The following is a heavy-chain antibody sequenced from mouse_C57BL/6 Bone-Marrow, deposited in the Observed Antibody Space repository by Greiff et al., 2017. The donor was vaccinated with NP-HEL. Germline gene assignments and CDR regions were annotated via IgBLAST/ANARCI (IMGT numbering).Heavy chain of an antibody. CDR1: GFTFSDYY. V-gene: IGHV5-16*01. Sequence: EVQVVESEGGLVQPGSSMKLSCTASGFTFSDYYMAWVRQVPEKGLEWVANINYDGSSTYYLDSLKSRFIISRDNAKNILYLQMSSLKSEDTATYYCARDPWGGDYAMDYWGQGTSVTVSS. CDR3: ARDPWGGDYAMDY. D-gene: IGHD4-1*01. J-gene: IGHJ4*01. CDR2: INYDGSST.